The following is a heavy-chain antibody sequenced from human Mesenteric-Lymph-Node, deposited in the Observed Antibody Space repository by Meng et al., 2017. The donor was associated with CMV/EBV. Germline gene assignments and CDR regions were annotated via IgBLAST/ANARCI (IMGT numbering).Heavy chain of an antibody. J-gene: IGHJ4*02. V-gene: IGHV4-61*01. CDR1: SASSGSYY. D-gene: IGHD3-10*01. Sequence: SASSGSYYWSWIRQPPGKGLEWIGYIYYSGSTNYNPSLKSRVTISVDTSKNQFSLKLSSVTAADTAVYYCARGFSPRGAVEPPLDYWGQGTLVTVSS. CDR3: ARGFSPRGAVEPPLDY. CDR2: IYYSGST.